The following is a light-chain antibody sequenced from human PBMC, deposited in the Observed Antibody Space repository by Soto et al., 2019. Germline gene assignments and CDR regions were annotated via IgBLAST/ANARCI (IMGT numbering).Light chain of an antibody. V-gene: IGKV3-15*01. CDR3: QQYNNWPPWT. CDR2: ADS. CDR1: QSISGY. Sequence: EIVLTQSPATLSLSPGERATLSCRASQSISGYLGWYQQKPGQAPRLLIYADSNRATGIPARFSGSGSGTEFTLTISSLQSEDFAVYYCQQYNNWPPWTFGQGTKVDIK. J-gene: IGKJ1*01.